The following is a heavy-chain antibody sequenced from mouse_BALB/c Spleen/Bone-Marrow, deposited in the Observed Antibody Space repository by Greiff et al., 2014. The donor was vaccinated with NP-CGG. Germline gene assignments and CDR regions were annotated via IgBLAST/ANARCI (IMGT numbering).Heavy chain of an antibody. Sequence: EVQLQQSGPELVKPGASVKMSCKASGYTFTSYVMHWVKQTPGQGLEWIGYINPYNDGTKYNEKFKGKATLTPDKSSSTAYMELSSLTSEDSAVYYCARWRYPYAMDYWGQGTSVTVSS. V-gene: IGHV1-14*01. CDR3: ARWRYPYAMDY. CDR2: INPYNDGT. D-gene: IGHD5-1-1*01. CDR1: GYTFTSYV. J-gene: IGHJ4*01.